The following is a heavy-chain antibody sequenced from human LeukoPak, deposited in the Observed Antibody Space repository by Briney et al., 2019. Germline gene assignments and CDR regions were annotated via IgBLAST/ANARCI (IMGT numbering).Heavy chain of an antibody. CDR3: TRGSDYSNYLFAF. V-gene: IGHV3-49*04. CDR2: ISGKAYGGTA. Sequence: GGSLRLSCTASGLTFGEYTISWVRQAPGRGLEWINFISGKAYGGTAEYAASVKGRFIISRDDSKSIAYLQMDSLETDDTAVYYCTRGSDYSNYLFAFWGQGTLVTVSS. CDR1: GLTFGEYT. J-gene: IGHJ4*02. D-gene: IGHD4-11*01.